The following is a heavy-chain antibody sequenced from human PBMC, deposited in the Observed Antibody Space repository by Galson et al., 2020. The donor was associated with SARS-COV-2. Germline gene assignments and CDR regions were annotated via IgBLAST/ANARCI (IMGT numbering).Heavy chain of an antibody. V-gene: IGHV1-69*04. Sequence: SVKVSCKASGGTFSSYAISWVRQAPGQGLEWMGRIIPILGIANYAQKFQGRVTITADKSTSQAYMELSSLRSEDTAVYYCARDELRYFDWSILNSHGANYYYYYGMDVWGQGTTVTVSS. CDR3: ARDELRYFDWSILNSHGANYYYYYGMDV. CDR2: IIPILGIA. J-gene: IGHJ6*02. D-gene: IGHD3-9*01. CDR1: GGTFSSYA.